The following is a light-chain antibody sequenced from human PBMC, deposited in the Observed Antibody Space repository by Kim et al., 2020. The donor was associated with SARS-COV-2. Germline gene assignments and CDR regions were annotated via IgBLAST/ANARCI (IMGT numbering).Light chain of an antibody. CDR2: EVT. Sequence: GQSVTISCTETSSDIGTYNRVSWYQQPPGTAPKLMIYEVTNRPSGVPDRFSGSKSGNTASLTISGLQAEDEADYYCSSYTSSNIYVFGTGTKVTVL. V-gene: IGLV2-18*02. J-gene: IGLJ1*01. CDR1: SSDIGTYNR. CDR3: SSYTSSNIYV.